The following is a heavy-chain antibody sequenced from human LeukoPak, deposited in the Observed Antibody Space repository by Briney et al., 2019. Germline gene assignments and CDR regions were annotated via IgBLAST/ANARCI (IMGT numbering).Heavy chain of an antibody. CDR2: IYSGGST. Sequence: GGSLRLSCAASEFSVGSNYMTWVRQAPGKGLEWVSLIYSGGSTYYADSVKGRFTISRDNSKNTLYLQMNSLRAEDTAVYYCARVQSTPNYYDSSGYYFDYWGQGTLVTVSS. CDR3: ARVQSTPNYYDSSGYYFDY. V-gene: IGHV3-53*01. CDR1: EFSVGSNY. D-gene: IGHD3-22*01. J-gene: IGHJ4*02.